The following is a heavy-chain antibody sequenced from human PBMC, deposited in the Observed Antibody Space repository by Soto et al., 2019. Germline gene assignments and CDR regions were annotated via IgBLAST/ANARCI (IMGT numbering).Heavy chain of an antibody. V-gene: IGHV1-69*08. CDR3: VRDMSAVAGTQAFEM. CDR2: IVPILDKT. D-gene: IGHD6-19*01. Sequence: QVQLVQSGAEVKKPGSSVNVPCKPSGGSFSSLTLSWVRQAPGRGLEWIGRIVPILDKTNYAQRFQDRVTLTADKATSTVYMELRCLRSEDTAIYYCVRDMSAVAGTQAFEMWGQGTMVTVSS. CDR1: GGSFSSLT. J-gene: IGHJ3*02.